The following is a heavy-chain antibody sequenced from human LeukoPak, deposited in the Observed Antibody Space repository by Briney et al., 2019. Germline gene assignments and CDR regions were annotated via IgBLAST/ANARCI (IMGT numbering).Heavy chain of an antibody. V-gene: IGHV4-59*01. CDR2: IYDSGSN. J-gene: IGHJ2*01. CDR1: GGSISSYY. Sequence: SETLSLTCTVSGGSISSYYWSWIRQPPGKRLEWIGDIYDSGSNNYNPSLKSRVTISIDTSKSPLSLKLSSVTAADTAVYYCARVPVTTYWYFDLWGRGTLVTVSS. D-gene: IGHD4-17*01. CDR3: ARVPVTTYWYFDL.